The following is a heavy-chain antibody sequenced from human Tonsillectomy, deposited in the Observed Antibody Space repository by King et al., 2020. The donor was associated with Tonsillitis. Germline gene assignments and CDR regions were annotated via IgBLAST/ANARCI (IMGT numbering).Heavy chain of an antibody. V-gene: IGHV3-30*18. CDR2: ISYDGSNK. J-gene: IGHJ6*02. CDR1: GFIFTSYG. D-gene: IGHD6-25*01. CDR3: AKEKWDSSGGMDV. Sequence: QVQLVESGGGVVQPGRSLRLSCAASGFIFTSYGMHWVRQAPGKGLEWVAVISYDGSNKYFADSVKGRFTVSRDNSKNTLYLQMNSLRGEDTAVYYCAKEKWDSSGGMDVWGQGTTVTVSS.